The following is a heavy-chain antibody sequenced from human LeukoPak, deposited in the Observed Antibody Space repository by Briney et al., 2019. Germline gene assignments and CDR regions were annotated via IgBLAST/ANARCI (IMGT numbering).Heavy chain of an antibody. CDR1: GFSLSDNY. CDR2: VYRGGTT. V-gene: IGHV3-53*01. J-gene: IGHJ4*02. Sequence: GGSLGLSCAASGFSLSDNYITWVRQAPGKGLEWVSVVYRGGTTYYADSVKGRLTISRDTSKNTVYVQMISLRAEDSAVYYCARGGTYSVGWSPDFDYWGQGTLVTVSS. CDR3: ARGGTYSVGWSPDFDY. D-gene: IGHD6-19*01.